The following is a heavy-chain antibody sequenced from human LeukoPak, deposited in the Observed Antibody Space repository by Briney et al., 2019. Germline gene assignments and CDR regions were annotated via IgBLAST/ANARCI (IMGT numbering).Heavy chain of an antibody. Sequence: PSETLSLTCAVSGYSISSGYYWGWIPQPPGKGLEGIGSIFHSGGTYYNQSLKSRVTISVDTSKIQFSLKLSSVTAADTAVYYCARPRLFVAFDIWGERTMVTVSS. D-gene: IGHD3-22*01. CDR1: GYSISSGYY. V-gene: IGHV4-38-2*01. J-gene: IGHJ3*02. CDR3: ARPRLFVAFDI. CDR2: IFHSGGT.